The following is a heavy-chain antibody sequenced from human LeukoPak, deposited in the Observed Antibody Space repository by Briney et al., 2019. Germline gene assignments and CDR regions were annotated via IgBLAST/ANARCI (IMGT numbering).Heavy chain of an antibody. Sequence: ASVKVSCKASGYTFTGYYMHWVRQASGQGLEWMGWINPNSGGTNYAQKFQGRVTMTRDTSISTAYMELSRLRSDDTAVYYCARELGYCSSTSCYAGALDIWGQGTMVTVSS. CDR1: GYTFTGYY. CDR3: ARELGYCSSTSCYAGALDI. V-gene: IGHV1-2*02. J-gene: IGHJ3*02. CDR2: INPNSGGT. D-gene: IGHD2-2*01.